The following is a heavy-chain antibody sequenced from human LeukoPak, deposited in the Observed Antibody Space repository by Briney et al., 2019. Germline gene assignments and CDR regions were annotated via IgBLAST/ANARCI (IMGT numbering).Heavy chain of an antibody. CDR2: ISYDGSNK. V-gene: IGHV3-30*18. CDR1: GFTFSSYG. CDR3: AKDERGSYLYYYYYYMDV. D-gene: IGHD1-26*01. Sequence: GGSLRLSCAASGFTFSSYGMHWVRQAPGKGLEWVAVISYDGSNKYYADSVKGRFTISRDNSKNTLYLQMNSLRAEDTAVYYCAKDERGSYLYYYYYYMDVWGKGTTVTVSS. J-gene: IGHJ6*03.